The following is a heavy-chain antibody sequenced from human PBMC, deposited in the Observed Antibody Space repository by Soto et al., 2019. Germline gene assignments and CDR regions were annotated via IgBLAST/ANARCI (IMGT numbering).Heavy chain of an antibody. V-gene: IGHV4-59*08. CDR3: ARHRFDWLPDDAFDI. CDR1: GGSISSYY. CDR2: IYYSGST. J-gene: IGHJ3*02. Sequence: SETLSLTCTVSGGSISSYYWSWIRQPPGKGLEWIGYIYYSGSTNYNPSLKSRVTISVDTSKNQFSLKLSSVTAADTAVYYCARHRFDWLPDDAFDIWGQGTMVTVSS. D-gene: IGHD3-9*01.